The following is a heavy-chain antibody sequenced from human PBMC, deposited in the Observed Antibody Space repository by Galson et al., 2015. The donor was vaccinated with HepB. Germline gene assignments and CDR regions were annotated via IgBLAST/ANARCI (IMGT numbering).Heavy chain of an antibody. V-gene: IGHV1-69*13. D-gene: IGHD3-22*01. CDR1: GGTFSSYA. CDR3: AKAGYDSSGYLNLFGGWFDP. J-gene: IGHJ5*02. Sequence: SVKVSCKASGGTFSSYAISWVRQAPGQGLEWMGGIIPIFGTANYAQKFQGRVTITADESTSTAYMELSSLRSEDTAVYYCAKAGYDSSGYLNLFGGWFDPWGQGTLVTVSS. CDR2: IIPIFGTA.